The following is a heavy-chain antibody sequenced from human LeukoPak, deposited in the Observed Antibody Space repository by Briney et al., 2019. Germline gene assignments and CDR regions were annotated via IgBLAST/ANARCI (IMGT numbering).Heavy chain of an antibody. D-gene: IGHD7-27*01. CDR3: VRDGSSWGNFDY. J-gene: IGHJ4*02. V-gene: IGHV3-48*01. CDR2: SSSSSVI. Sequence: SSSSSVIYHADSVKGRFTISRDNAKNSLYLQMNSLRAEDTAVYYCVRDGSSWGNFDYWGQGTLVSVSS.